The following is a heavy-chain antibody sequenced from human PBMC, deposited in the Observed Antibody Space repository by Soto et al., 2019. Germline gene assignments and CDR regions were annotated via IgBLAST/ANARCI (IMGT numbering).Heavy chain of an antibody. Sequence: QVRLQESGPGLVKPSETLSLTCTVSGGSISPSYWNWVRQPPGKRPEWIGCIYYTGNTHYNPSLKSRVTISRDTSKNQFSLELTAVTAADTAMYCCAEGLDHNKVGYWGQGTLVTVSS. D-gene: IGHD2-2*03. CDR2: IYYTGNT. CDR1: GGSISPSY. J-gene: IGHJ4*02. V-gene: IGHV4-59*01. CDR3: AEGLDHNKVGY.